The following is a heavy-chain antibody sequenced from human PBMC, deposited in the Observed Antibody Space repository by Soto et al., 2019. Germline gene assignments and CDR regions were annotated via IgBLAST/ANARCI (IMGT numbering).Heavy chain of an antibody. Sequence: RLSCAASGFTFSIYAMTWARQAPGKGLEWVSSISGSGGSTYYADSVKGRFTISRDNSKNTLYLQMNSLRAEDTAVYYCATRHDYGDCVWFYWGQGTLVTVSS. D-gene: IGHD4-17*01. V-gene: IGHV3-23*01. CDR1: GFTFSIYA. CDR2: ISGSGGST. J-gene: IGHJ4*02. CDR3: ATRHDYGDCVWFY.